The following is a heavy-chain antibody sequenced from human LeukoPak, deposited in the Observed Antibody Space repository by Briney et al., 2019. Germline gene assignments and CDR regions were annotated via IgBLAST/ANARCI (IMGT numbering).Heavy chain of an antibody. D-gene: IGHD6-6*01. Sequence: ASVKVSCKASGYTFTGYYMHWVRQAPGQGLEWMGWINPNSGGTNYAQKFQGRVTMTRDTSISTAYMELSRLRSDDTAVYYCASLGEVWGIDSSSSYYFDYWGQGTLVTVSS. V-gene: IGHV1-2*02. J-gene: IGHJ4*02. CDR3: ASLGEVWGIDSSSSYYFDY. CDR1: GYTFTGYY. CDR2: INPNSGGT.